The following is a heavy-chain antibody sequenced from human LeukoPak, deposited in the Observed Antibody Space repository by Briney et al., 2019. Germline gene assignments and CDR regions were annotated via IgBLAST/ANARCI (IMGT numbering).Heavy chain of an antibody. V-gene: IGHV3-23*01. D-gene: IGHD6-19*01. Sequence: PGGSLRLSCAASGFTFSSYAMSWVRQAPGKGLEWVSAISGSGGSTYYADSVKGRFAISRDNSKNTLYLQMNSLRAEDTAVYYCAKSIAVAGGFDYWGQGTLVTVSS. CDR2: ISGSGGST. CDR1: GFTFSSYA. CDR3: AKSIAVAGGFDY. J-gene: IGHJ4*02.